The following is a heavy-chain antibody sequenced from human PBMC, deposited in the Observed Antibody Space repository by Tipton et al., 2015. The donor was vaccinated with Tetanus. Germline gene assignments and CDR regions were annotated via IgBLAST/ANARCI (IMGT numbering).Heavy chain of an antibody. Sequence: SLRLSCAASGFTFSSYGMHWVRQAPGKGLEWVAVIWYDGSNKYYADSVKGRFTISRDNSKNTLYLQMNSLRAEDTAVYYCARDVGTLYCSSTSCYALNWFDPWGQGTLVTVSS. CDR1: GFTFSSYG. J-gene: IGHJ5*02. CDR2: IWYDGSNK. V-gene: IGHV3-33*01. CDR3: ARDVGTLYCSSTSCYALNWFDP. D-gene: IGHD2-2*01.